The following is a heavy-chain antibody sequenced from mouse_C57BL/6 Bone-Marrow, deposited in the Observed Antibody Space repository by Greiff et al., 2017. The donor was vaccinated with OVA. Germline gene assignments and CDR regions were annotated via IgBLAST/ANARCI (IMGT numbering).Heavy chain of an antibody. CDR1: GYTFTSYW. CDR2: IDPSDSYT. D-gene: IGHD6-1*01. V-gene: IGHV1-50*01. J-gene: IGHJ1*03. Sequence: VQLQQPGAELVKPGASVKLSCKASGYTFTSYWMQWVKQRPGQGLEWIGEIDPSDSYTNYNQKFKGKATLTVDTSSSTAYMQLSSLTSEDSAVYYCARKDCQYFDVWGTGTTVTVSS. CDR3: ARKDCQYFDV.